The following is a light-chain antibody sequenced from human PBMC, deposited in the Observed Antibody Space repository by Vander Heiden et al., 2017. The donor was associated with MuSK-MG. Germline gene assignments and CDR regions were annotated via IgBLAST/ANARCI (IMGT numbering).Light chain of an antibody. CDR2: DVS. V-gene: IGLV2-14*03. CDR1: SSDVGGYNY. CDR3: SSYTIGYVV. Sequence: QSALTQPASVSGSPGQSITISCTGTSSDVGGYNYVSWYQQHPGKAPKLIIYDVSNRPSGVSNRFSGSKSGDTASLTISGLQAEDEADYYCSSYTIGYVVFGGGTKLTVL. J-gene: IGLJ2*01.